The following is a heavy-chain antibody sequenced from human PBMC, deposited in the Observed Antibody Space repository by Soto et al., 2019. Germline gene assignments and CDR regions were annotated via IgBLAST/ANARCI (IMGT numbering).Heavy chain of an antibody. CDR3: ARDQISIFSNKGHYYGMDV. CDR1: GGTFSSYA. D-gene: IGHD3-9*01. Sequence: QVQLVQSGAEVKKPGSSVKVSCKASGGTFSSYAISWVRQAPGQGLEWMGGIIPIFGTANYAQKFQGRVTITADESTSTAYMELSSLRSEDTAVYYCARDQISIFSNKGHYYGMDVWGQGTTVTVSS. V-gene: IGHV1-69*12. CDR2: IIPIFGTA. J-gene: IGHJ6*02.